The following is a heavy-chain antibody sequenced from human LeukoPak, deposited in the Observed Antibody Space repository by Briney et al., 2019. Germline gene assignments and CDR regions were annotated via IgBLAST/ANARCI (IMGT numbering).Heavy chain of an antibody. V-gene: IGHV1-46*01. CDR3: ARDEGCSGYVYAFDI. Sequence: GASVKVSCKASGYTFTSYYMHWVRQAPGQGLEWMGIINPSGGSTSYAQKFQGRVTMTRDMSTSTVYMELSSLRSEDMAVYYCARDEGCSGYVYAFDIWGQGTMVTVSS. CDR2: INPSGGST. D-gene: IGHD5-12*01. J-gene: IGHJ3*02. CDR1: GYTFTSYY.